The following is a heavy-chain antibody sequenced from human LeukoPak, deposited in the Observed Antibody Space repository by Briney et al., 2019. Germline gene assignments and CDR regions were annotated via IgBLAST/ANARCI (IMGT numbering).Heavy chain of an antibody. CDR1: GYKFTRYW. D-gene: IGHD6-19*01. V-gene: IGHV5-51*01. J-gene: IGHJ3*02. CDR2: IYSGDSYT. Sequence: GESLKISCNGSGYKFTRYWIGWGRPIPGKGLGWMGIIYSGDSYTRYSPSFQGQVTLSADTSISTAYLQWKNLKGPGTAMYLRSRQYNTAVGAFDIWGQGTMVTVSS. CDR3: SRQYNTAVGAFDI.